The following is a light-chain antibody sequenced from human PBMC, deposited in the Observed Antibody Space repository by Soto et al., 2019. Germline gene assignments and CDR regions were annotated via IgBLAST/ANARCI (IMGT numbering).Light chain of an antibody. CDR3: TAWDSTLRGPL. CDR1: SSNIGINY. V-gene: IGLV1-47*01. CDR2: RNN. J-gene: IGLJ2*01. Sequence: QSVLTQPPSASVTPGQRVTISCSGSSSNIGINYVYWYQQLPGTAPKLLIYRNNQRPSGVPDRFSGSKSGPSASLAISGVRSEDEADYYCTAWDSTLRGPLFSGGTKVTVL.